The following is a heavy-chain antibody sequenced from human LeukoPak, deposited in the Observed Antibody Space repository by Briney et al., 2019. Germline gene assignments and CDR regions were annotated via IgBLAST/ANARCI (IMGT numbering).Heavy chain of an antibody. CDR1: GFTFSSYW. Sequence: GGFLRLSCAASGFTFSSYWMHWVRQAPGKGLVWVARISGDGSSTTYADSVKGRFTISRDNAKNTLYLQMNSLRVEDTAVYYCARDLVVTSGYWGQGTLVTVSS. J-gene: IGHJ4*02. D-gene: IGHD2-2*01. V-gene: IGHV3-74*03. CDR2: ISGDGSST. CDR3: ARDLVVTSGY.